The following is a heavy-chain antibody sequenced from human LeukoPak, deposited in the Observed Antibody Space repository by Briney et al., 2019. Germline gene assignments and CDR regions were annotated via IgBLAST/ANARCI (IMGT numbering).Heavy chain of an antibody. D-gene: IGHD5-24*01. CDR2: INHSGST. J-gene: IGHJ4*02. CDR1: GGSFSGYY. Sequence: SETLSLTCAVYGGSFSGYYWSWIRQPPGKGLEWIGEINHSGSTNYNPSLKSRVTISVDTSKNQFSLKLSSVTAADTAVYYCARGWLQSGFDYWGQGTLVTVSS. V-gene: IGHV4-34*01. CDR3: ARGWLQSGFDY.